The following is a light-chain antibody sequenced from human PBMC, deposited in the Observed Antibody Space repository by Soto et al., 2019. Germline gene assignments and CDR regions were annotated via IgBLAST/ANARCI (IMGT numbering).Light chain of an antibody. V-gene: IGLV1-40*01. CDR2: ANS. CDR1: NSNIGAGYG. J-gene: IGLJ1*01. CDR3: QSYDSSLSASYV. Sequence: QSVLTQPPSVCGAPGQRVTISCTGSNSNIGAGYGVHWYQQLPGTAPKHLIYANSNRPSGVPDRFSGSKSGTSASLAITGLQAEDEADYYCQSYDSSLSASYVFGTGTKLTVL.